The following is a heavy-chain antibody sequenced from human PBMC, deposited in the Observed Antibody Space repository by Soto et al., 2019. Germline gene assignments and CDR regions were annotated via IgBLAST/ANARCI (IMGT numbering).Heavy chain of an antibody. CDR3: AGLELVGDYADAFEI. D-gene: IGHD4-17*01. V-gene: IGHV1-18*01. CDR1: GYTFTSYG. J-gene: IGHJ3*02. CDR2: ISAYNGNT. Sequence: ASVKVSCKASGYTFTSYGISWVRQAPGQGLEWMGWISAYNGNTNYAQKLQGRVTMTTDTSTSTAYMELRSLRSDDTAVYYCAGLELVGDYADAFEIWGQGTMVTVS.